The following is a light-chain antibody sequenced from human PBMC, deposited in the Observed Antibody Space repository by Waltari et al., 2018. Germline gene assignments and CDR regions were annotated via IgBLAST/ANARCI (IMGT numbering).Light chain of an antibody. CDR3: SSYTSSSTRV. Sequence: QSALTQPASVSGSPGQSIAISCTGTSSDVGGYDYVSWYQYHPGKAPKLMIYDVSYRPSGVAKRFSGSKSGNTASLTIAGLQAEDEADYYCSSYTSSSTRVFGGGTKLTVL. CDR2: DVS. CDR1: SSDVGGYDY. J-gene: IGLJ2*01. V-gene: IGLV2-14*03.